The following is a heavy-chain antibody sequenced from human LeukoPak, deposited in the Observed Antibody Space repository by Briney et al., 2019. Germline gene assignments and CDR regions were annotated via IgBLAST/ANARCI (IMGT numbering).Heavy chain of an antibody. J-gene: IGHJ5*02. CDR2: IYYSGST. CDR3: ARVTYGSGNFNWFDP. CDR1: GGSISSYY. Sequence: PSETLSLTCTVSGGSISSYYWSWIRQPPGKGLEWIGYIYYSGSTNYNPSLKSRVTISVDTSKNQFSLKLSSVTAADTAVYYCARVTYGSGNFNWFDPWGQGTLVTVSS. V-gene: IGHV4-59*08. D-gene: IGHD3-10*01.